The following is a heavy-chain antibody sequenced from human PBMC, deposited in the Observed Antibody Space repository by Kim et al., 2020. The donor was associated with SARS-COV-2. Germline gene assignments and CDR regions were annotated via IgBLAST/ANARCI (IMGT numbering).Heavy chain of an antibody. J-gene: IGHJ6*02. V-gene: IGHV3-23*01. CDR2: ISGSGGST. CDR1: GFTFSSYA. D-gene: IGHD3-22*01. CDR3: AKRMNLGSTYYDSSGYRAYYYYGMDV. Sequence: GGSLRLSCAASGFTFSSYAMSWVRQAPGKGLEWVSAISGSGGSTYYADSVKGRFTISRDNSKNTLYLQMNSLRAEDTAVYYCAKRMNLGSTYYDSSGYRAYYYYGMDVWGQGTTVTVSS.